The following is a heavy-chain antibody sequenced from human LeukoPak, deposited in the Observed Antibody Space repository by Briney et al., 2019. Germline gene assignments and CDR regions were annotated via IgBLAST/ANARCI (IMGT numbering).Heavy chain of an antibody. D-gene: IGHD3-22*01. CDR2: INHSGST. J-gene: IGHJ5*02. V-gene: IGHV4-34*01. CDR1: GGSFSGYY. Sequence: SETLSLTCAVYGGSFSGYYWSWIRQPPGRGLEWIGEINHSGSTNYNPSLKSRVTISVDTSKNQFSLKLCSVTAADTAVYYCARRDSSGYYLGSSGQGTLVTVSS. CDR3: ARRDSSGYYLGS.